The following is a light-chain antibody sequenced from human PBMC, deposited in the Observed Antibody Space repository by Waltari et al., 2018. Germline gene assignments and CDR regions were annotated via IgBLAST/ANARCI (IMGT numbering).Light chain of an antibody. V-gene: IGLV1-44*01. J-gene: IGLJ2*01. Sequence: QSVLTQPPSASGTPGQRVTISCSGSSSNIGSQAVNWYQRLPGTAPKLLMYSNNQRPSGVPDRFSGSKSGTSASLAISGLQSEDEADYYCATWDDNLNGVVFGGGTKLTVL. CDR1: SSNIGSQA. CDR2: SNN. CDR3: ATWDDNLNGVV.